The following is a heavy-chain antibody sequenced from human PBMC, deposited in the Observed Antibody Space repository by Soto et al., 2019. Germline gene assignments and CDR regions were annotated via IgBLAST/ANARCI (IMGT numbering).Heavy chain of an antibody. J-gene: IGHJ4*02. CDR1: GGSVSSGTYY. CDR3: ARQTWYGGALNY. CDR2: FFISGNT. V-gene: IGHV4-39*01. Sequence: SETLSLTCTVSGGSVSSGTYYWGWMRQPPGKGLEWIAYFFISGNTYYNPSLKSRVTISVDTSKNQFSLKLSSVAAADTAVYYCARQTWYGGALNYWGQGTLVTVSS. D-gene: IGHD4-17*01.